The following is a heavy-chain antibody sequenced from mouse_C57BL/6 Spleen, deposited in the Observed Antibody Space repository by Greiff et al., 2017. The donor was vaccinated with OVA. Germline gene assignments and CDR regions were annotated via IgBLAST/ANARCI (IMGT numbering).Heavy chain of an antibody. CDR1: GYTFTSYW. J-gene: IGHJ2*01. V-gene: IGHV1-61*01. Sequence: VQLQQPGAELVRPGSSVKLSCKASGYTFTSYWMDWVKQRPGQGLEWIGNIYPSDSETHYNQKFKDKATLTVDKSSTTAYMQLSSLTAEDSAVYYCAAKLGDFDYWGQGTTLTVSS. CDR2: IYPSDSET. D-gene: IGHD4-1*01. CDR3: AAKLGDFDY.